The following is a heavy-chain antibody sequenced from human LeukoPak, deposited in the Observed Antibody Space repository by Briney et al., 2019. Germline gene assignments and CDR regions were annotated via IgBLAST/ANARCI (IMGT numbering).Heavy chain of an antibody. CDR3: ARLGAAFDI. CDR1: GFTFSDHY. CDR2: TRNKANSYTT. Sequence: GGSLRLSCAASGFTFSDHYMDWVRQAPGKGLEWVGRTRNKANSYTTEYAASAKGRFTISRDDSKNSLYLQMNSLKTEDTAVYYCARLGAAFDIWGQGTMVTVSS. V-gene: IGHV3-72*01. J-gene: IGHJ3*02.